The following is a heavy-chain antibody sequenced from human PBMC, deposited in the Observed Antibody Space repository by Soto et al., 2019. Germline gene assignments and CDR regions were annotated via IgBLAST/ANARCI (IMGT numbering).Heavy chain of an antibody. CDR1: GYTFTSYA. CDR3: ARADYEKGRYNWFDP. Sequence: GASVKVSCKASGYTFTSYAMHWVRQAPGQRLEWMGWINAGNGNTKYSQKFQGRVTITRDTSASTAYMELSSLRSEDTAVYYCARADYEKGRYNWFDPWGQGTLVTVSS. V-gene: IGHV1-3*01. J-gene: IGHJ5*02. D-gene: IGHD3-22*01. CDR2: INAGNGNT.